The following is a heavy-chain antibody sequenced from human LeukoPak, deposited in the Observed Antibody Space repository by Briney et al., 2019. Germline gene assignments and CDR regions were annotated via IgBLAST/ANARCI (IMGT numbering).Heavy chain of an antibody. D-gene: IGHD3-10*01. V-gene: IGHV3-74*01. Sequence: PGGSLRLSCAASGFTFRNYWMHWVRQAPGKGLVWVSRTNIDGSTRYADSVEGRFTISRDYAKNTLYLQMNSLRAEDTAVYYCARAGGSGWFDPWGQGTLVTVSS. CDR1: GFTFRNYW. CDR3: ARAGGSGWFDP. CDR2: TNIDGST. J-gene: IGHJ5*02.